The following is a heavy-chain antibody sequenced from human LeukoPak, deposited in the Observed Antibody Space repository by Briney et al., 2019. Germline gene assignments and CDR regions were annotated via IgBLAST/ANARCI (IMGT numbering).Heavy chain of an antibody. J-gene: IGHJ6*03. CDR2: ISAYNGHT. CDR1: GYTFTRYG. D-gene: IGHD2-2*02. Sequence: ASVKVSCKASGYTFTRYGISWVRQAPGQRLEWMGWISAYNGHTNYTQKLQGRVTMTTDTSTSTAYMELRSLRSDDTAVYFCVRDGHRLYDYYYYYMDVWGKGTTVTVSS. CDR3: VRDGHRLYDYYYYYMDV. V-gene: IGHV1-18*01.